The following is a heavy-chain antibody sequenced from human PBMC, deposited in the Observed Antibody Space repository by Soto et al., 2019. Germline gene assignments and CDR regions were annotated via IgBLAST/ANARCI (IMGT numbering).Heavy chain of an antibody. V-gene: IGHV1-18*01. D-gene: IGHD3-10*01. CDR3: ARGRYGEY. CDR1: GYTFTSYG. CDR2: ISAHNGNT. Sequence: QVHLVQSGAEVKKPGASVKVSCKASGYTFTSYGITWVRQAPGQGLEWMGWISAHNGNTDSAQKLQGRVIVTRDTSTSTAYMELRSLIADDTAVYYCARGRYGEYWGQGALVTVSS. J-gene: IGHJ4*02.